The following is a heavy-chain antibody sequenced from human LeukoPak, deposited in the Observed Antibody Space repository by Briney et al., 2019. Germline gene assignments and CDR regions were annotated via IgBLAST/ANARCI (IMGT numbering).Heavy chain of an antibody. CDR2: MNPNSGNT. D-gene: IGHD3-9*01. Sequence: ASVKVSCKASGYTFTSYDINWVRQATGQGLEWMGWMNPNSGNTGYAQKFQGGVTMTRNTSISTAYMELSSLRSEDTAVYYCAILDYDILTGYQYYFDYWGQGTLVTVSS. CDR3: AILDYDILTGYQYYFDY. J-gene: IGHJ4*02. CDR1: GYTFTSYD. V-gene: IGHV1-8*01.